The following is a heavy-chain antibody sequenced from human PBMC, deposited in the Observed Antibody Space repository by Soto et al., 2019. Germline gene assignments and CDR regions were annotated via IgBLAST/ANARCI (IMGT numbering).Heavy chain of an antibody. V-gene: IGHV1-8*01. Sequence: GASVKVSCKASGYTFTSYDINWVRQATGQGLEWMGWMNPNSGNTGYAQKFQGGVTMTRNTSISTAYMELSSLRSEDTAVYYCARRRWFGEFKYYGMDVWGQGTTVTVSS. CDR3: ARRRWFGEFKYYGMDV. CDR2: MNPNSGNT. CDR1: GYTFTSYD. D-gene: IGHD3-10*01. J-gene: IGHJ6*02.